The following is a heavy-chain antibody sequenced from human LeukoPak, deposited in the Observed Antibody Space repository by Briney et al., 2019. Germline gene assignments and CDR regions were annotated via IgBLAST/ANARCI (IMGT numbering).Heavy chain of an antibody. Sequence: PGGSLRLSCAASGFTFSSYAMNWVRQAPGRGLEWVSGFSGSGGTTYYADSVKGRFTISRDNSKNTLYLQMNSLRAEDTAVYYCANGNRCTSPNCLGYYYFYMDVWGKGPTVSVSS. CDR1: GFTFSSYA. V-gene: IGHV3-23*01. CDR3: ANGNRCTSPNCLGYYYFYMDV. CDR2: FSGSGGTT. D-gene: IGHD2-8*01. J-gene: IGHJ6*03.